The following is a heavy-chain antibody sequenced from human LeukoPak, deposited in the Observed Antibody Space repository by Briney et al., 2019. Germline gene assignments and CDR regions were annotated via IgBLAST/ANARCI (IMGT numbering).Heavy chain of an antibody. CDR2: IYYSGST. J-gene: IGHJ6*02. CDR1: GGSISSYY. D-gene: IGHD6-13*01. V-gene: IGHV4-59*01. Sequence: PSETLSLTCTVSGGSISSYYWSWIRQPPGKGLEWIGSIYYSGSTYYNPSLKSRVTISVDTSKNQFSLKLRSVTAADTAVYYCARVAAAAGTVSGMDVWGQGTTVTVSS. CDR3: ARVAAAAGTVSGMDV.